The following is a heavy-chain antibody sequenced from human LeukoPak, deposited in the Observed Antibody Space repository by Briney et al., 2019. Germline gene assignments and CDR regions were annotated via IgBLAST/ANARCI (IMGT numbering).Heavy chain of an antibody. V-gene: IGHV3-7*03. J-gene: IGHJ4*02. Sequence: GGSLRLSCSASGFTFSTYWMTWVRQAPGKGLEWVANIKQDGSEKNYVDSVKGRFIISRDNAKNSLYLQMNTLGADDTAVYYCARDGFGTGSNWGQGTLVTVSS. CDR2: IKQDGSEK. D-gene: IGHD3-16*01. CDR1: GFTFSTYW. CDR3: ARDGFGTGSN.